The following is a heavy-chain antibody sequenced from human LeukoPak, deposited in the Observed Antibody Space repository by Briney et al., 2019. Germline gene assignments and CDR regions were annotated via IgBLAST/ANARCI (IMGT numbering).Heavy chain of an antibody. J-gene: IGHJ4*02. CDR1: GFTFSSYA. V-gene: IGHV3-23*01. CDR2: FGGGGGSR. CDR3: AKVSGYCSGGSCFNY. Sequence: GGSLRLSCAASGFTFSSYAMSGVRQAPGKGLEWGSVFGGGGGSRYYADSVRGRLTISRDNYKYSLYLQMNSLRDEDTAVYYCAKVSGYCSGGSCFNYWGQGTLVTVSS. D-gene: IGHD2-15*01.